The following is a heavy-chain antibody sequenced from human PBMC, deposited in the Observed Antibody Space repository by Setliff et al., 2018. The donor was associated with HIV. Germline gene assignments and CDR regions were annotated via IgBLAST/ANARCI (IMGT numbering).Heavy chain of an antibody. CDR3: ARGSWGSWRFDY. J-gene: IGHJ4*02. V-gene: IGHV4-4*07. Sequence: SQTLSLTCTVSGGAMNNNYWSWIRQPAGKGLEWIGRIYIRGTNYNPSLKTRLTMSLDTSSNQFSLNLNSVTAADTAVYYCARGSWGSWRFDYWGQGTLVTVSS. D-gene: IGHD6-13*01. CDR2: IYIRGT. CDR1: GGAMNNNY.